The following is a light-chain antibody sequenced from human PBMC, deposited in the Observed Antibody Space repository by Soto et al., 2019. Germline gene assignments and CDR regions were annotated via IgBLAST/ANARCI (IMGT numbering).Light chain of an antibody. V-gene: IGLV4-69*01. Sequence: QAVVTQSPSASASLGASVKLTCTLSSGHSNYAIAWHQQQSEKGPRYLMKLNSDGSPSKGDGIPDRFSGSSSGAERYLTISSLQSEDEADYYCQTWGSGIVVFGGGTKLTVL. J-gene: IGLJ2*01. CDR1: SGHSNYA. CDR3: QTWGSGIVV. CDR2: LNSDGSP.